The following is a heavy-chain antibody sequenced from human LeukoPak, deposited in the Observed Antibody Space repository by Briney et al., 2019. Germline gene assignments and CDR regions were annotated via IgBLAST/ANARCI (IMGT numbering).Heavy chain of an antibody. CDR1: GYTFTSYG. J-gene: IGHJ4*02. CDR3: ARRSYDRDQNLDY. V-gene: IGHV1-18*01. Sequence: ASVKVSCKASGYTFTSYGISWVRQAPGQGLEWMGWISAYNGNTNYAQKLQGRVTMTTDTSTSTVYMELSSLRSEDTAVYYCARRSYDRDQNLDYWGQGTLVTVSS. CDR2: ISAYNGNT. D-gene: IGHD3-22*01.